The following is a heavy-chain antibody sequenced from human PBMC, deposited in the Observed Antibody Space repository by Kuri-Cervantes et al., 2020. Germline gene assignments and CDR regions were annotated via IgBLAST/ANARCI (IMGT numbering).Heavy chain of an antibody. CDR2: IREDGGLM. V-gene: IGHV3-7*01. J-gene: IGHJ3*02. CDR1: GFSFNTVW. Sequence: GGSLRLSCAAAGFSFNTVWMSWVRQAPGKGLEWVANIREDGGLMNYLDSVKGRFTVSRDNARTSVYLQMDSLRVEDTAVYYCARDSRDLVVVVAATPVAFDIWGQGTMVTVSS. D-gene: IGHD2-15*01. CDR3: ARDSRDLVVVVAATPVAFDI.